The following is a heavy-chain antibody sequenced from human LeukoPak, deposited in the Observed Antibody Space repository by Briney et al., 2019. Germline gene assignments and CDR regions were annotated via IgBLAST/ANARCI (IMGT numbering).Heavy chain of an antibody. CDR2: INHSGST. CDR1: GGSFSGYY. J-gene: IGHJ4*02. Sequence: KTSETLSLTCAVYGGSFSGYYWSWIRQPPGKGLEWIGEINHSGSTNYNPSLKGRVTISVDTSKNQSSLKLSSVTAADTAVYYCARCDILTGYYYFDYWGQGTLVTVSS. CDR3: ARCDILTGYYYFDY. V-gene: IGHV4-34*01. D-gene: IGHD3-9*01.